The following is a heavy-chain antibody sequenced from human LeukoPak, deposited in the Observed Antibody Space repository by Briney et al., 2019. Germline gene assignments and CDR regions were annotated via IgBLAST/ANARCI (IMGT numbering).Heavy chain of an antibody. D-gene: IGHD3-10*01. CDR2: IKQDGSEK. J-gene: IGHJ6*03. Sequence: GGSLRLSCAASGFTFSSYSMNWVRQAPGKGLEWVANIKQDGSEKYYVDSVKGRFTISRDNAKNSLYLQMNSLRAEDTAVYYCARDALRGYYYYMDVWGKGTTVTISS. V-gene: IGHV3-7*01. CDR1: GFTFSSYS. CDR3: ARDALRGYYYYMDV.